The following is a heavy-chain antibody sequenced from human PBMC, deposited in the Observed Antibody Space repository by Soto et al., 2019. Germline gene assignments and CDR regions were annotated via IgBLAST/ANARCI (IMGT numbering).Heavy chain of an antibody. CDR1: GFTFSSYA. Sequence: PGGSLRLSCAASGFTFSSYAMSWVRQAPGKGLEWVSAISGSGGSTYYADSVKGRFTISRDNSKNTLYLQMNSLRAEDTAVYYCAKRAAAGVFTPNWFDPWRQGTLVTVSS. CDR2: ISGSGGST. V-gene: IGHV3-23*01. CDR3: AKRAAAGVFTPNWFDP. D-gene: IGHD6-13*01. J-gene: IGHJ5*02.